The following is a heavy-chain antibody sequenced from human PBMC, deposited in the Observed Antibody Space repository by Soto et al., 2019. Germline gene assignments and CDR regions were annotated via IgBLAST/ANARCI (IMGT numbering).Heavy chain of an antibody. CDR3: ARVGDPDDFWSGWEYYYYGMDV. CDR1: GFTFSSYW. V-gene: IGHV3-74*01. D-gene: IGHD3-3*01. J-gene: IGHJ6*02. CDR2: INSDGSST. Sequence: PGGSLRLSCAASGFTFSSYWMHWVRQAPGKGLVWVSRINSDGSSTSYADSVKGRFTISRDNAKNTLYLQMNSLIAEDTAVYYCARVGDPDDFWSGWEYYYYGMDVWGQGTTVTVSS.